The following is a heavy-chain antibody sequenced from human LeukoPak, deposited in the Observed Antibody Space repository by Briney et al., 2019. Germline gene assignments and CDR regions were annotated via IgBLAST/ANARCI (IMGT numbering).Heavy chain of an antibody. V-gene: IGHV1-69*13. CDR3: ARDIEQQLVVDY. D-gene: IGHD6-13*01. CDR1: GGTFSSYA. Sequence: SVKVSCKASGGTFSSYAISWVRQAPGQGLEWMGGIIPIFGTANYAQKFQGRVTITADESTSTAYMELSSLRSEDTAVYYCARDIEQQLVVDYWGQGTLVTVSS. J-gene: IGHJ4*02. CDR2: IIPIFGTA.